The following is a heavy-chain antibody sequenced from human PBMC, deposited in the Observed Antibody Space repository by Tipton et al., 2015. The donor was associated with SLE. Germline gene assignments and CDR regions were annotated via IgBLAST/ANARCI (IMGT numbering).Heavy chain of an antibody. D-gene: IGHD4-17*01. J-gene: IGHJ4*02. Sequence: TLSLTCAVPGYSITYDHNWGWIRQPPGKGLEWVGSIHHSGKTYYNPSLKSRVTMSVDTSKNHLSLNLSSVTAADTAVYYCARPSRGHGDYDNWGQGTQVTVSS. CDR3: ARPSRGHGDYDN. CDR1: GYSITYDHN. V-gene: IGHV4-38-2*01. CDR2: IHHSGKT.